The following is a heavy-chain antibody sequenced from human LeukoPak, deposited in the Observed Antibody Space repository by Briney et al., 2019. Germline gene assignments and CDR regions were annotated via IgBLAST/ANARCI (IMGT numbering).Heavy chain of an antibody. D-gene: IGHD2-2*01. V-gene: IGHV1-18*01. J-gene: IGHJ6*02. CDR1: GYTFTSYG. Sequence: GASVKVSFKASGYTFTSYGISWVRQAPGQGLEWMGWISAYNGNTNYAQKLQGRVTMTTDTSTSTAYMELRSLRSDDTAVYYCARGTHCSSTSCYEAYYYGMDVWGQGTTVTVSS. CDR2: ISAYNGNT. CDR3: ARGTHCSSTSCYEAYYYGMDV.